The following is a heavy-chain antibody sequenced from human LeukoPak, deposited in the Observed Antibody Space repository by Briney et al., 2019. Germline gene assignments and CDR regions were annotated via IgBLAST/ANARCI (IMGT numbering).Heavy chain of an antibody. Sequence: GALRLSCAASGFTFTTNGMSWVRKAPGKGLEWVSAISGRTGATYYADSEKGRFTISRDNSKSTLYLQMDSLRAEDTAVYYCAKCGNSGCHLIDYWGQGTLVTVSS. CDR2: ISGRTGAT. CDR1: GFTFTTNG. V-gene: IGHV3-23*01. J-gene: IGHJ4*02. D-gene: IGHD5-12*01. CDR3: AKCGNSGCHLIDY.